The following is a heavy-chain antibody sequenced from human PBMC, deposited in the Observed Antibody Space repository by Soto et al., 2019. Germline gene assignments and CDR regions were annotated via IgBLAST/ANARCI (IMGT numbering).Heavy chain of an antibody. J-gene: IGHJ3*02. CDR3: AREYDSSGYVYDAFDI. V-gene: IGHV3-30*04. D-gene: IGHD3-22*01. CDR2: ISYDGRNK. CDR1: GFIFSTYA. Sequence: QVQLVESGGGVVQPGRSLRLSCAASGFIFSTYAMHWVRQAPGKGLELVTFISYDGRNKYYADSVKDRFTISRDNSKNTLYLLMNSLRTEDTAVYYWAREYDSSGYVYDAFDIWGQGTMVTVSS.